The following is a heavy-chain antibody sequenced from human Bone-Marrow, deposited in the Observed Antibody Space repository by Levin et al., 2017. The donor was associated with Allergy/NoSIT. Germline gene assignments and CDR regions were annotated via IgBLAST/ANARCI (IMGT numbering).Heavy chain of an antibody. Sequence: SCAASGFTVSSNYMSWVRQAPGKGLEWVSVIYSGGSTYYADSVKGRFTISRDNSKNTLYLQMNSLRAEDTAVYYCARDPGGITMVRGQYYYDYYGMDVWGQGTTVTVSS. V-gene: IGHV3-53*01. J-gene: IGHJ6*02. D-gene: IGHD3-10*01. CDR1: GFTVSSNY. CDR2: IYSGGST. CDR3: ARDPGGITMVRGQYYYDYYGMDV.